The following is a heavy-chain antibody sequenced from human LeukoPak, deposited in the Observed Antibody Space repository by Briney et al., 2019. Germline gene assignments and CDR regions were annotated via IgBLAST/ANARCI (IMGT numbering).Heavy chain of an antibody. J-gene: IGHJ5*02. CDR2: INHSGST. Sequence: GSLRLSCAASGFTFSSYSMNWVRQAPGKGLEWIGEINHSGSTNYNPSLKSRVTISVDTSKNQFSLKLSSVTAADTAVYYCARAKVRGSGSYYNKGWFDPWGQGTLVTVSS. D-gene: IGHD3-10*01. CDR3: ARAKVRGSGSYYNKGWFDP. V-gene: IGHV4-34*01. CDR1: GFTFSSYS.